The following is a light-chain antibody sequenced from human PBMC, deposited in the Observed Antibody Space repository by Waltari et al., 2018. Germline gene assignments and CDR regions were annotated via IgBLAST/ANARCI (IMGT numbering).Light chain of an antibody. CDR2: DVT. J-gene: IGLJ2*01. CDR1: SSDVGGYNY. Sequence: QSALTQPAAVSGSPGQSITISCPGTSSDVGGYNYVSWDQQTPGKAPKLMIYDVTERPSGVSNRFSGSKSGNTASLTISGLQAEDEGDYHCSSYTSRSTFVIFGGGTKLTVL. V-gene: IGLV2-14*03. CDR3: SSYTSRSTFVI.